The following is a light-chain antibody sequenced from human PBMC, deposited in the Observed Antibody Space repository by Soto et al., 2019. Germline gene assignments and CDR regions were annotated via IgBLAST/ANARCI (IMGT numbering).Light chain of an antibody. CDR1: SSSIGSNT. CDR2: SND. V-gene: IGLV1-44*01. CDR3: AAWDDSLNGPV. Sequence: QSVLTQPPSASGTPGQRVTISCSGSSSSIGSNTVNWYQQLPGTAPKLLNYSNDQRPSGVPDRFSGAKSGTSASLAISGLQSEDEADYYCAAWDDSLNGPVFGGGTKLTVL. J-gene: IGLJ2*01.